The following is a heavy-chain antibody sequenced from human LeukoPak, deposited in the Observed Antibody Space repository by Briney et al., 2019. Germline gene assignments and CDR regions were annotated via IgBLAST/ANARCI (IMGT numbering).Heavy chain of an antibody. D-gene: IGHD3-10*01. CDR1: GGSFSSYY. V-gene: IGHV4-59*01. J-gene: IGHJ5*02. CDR2: IYYSGST. CDR3: ARERSMVRGVTWFDP. Sequence: PSETLSLTCTVSGGSFSSYYRSWIRQPPGKGLEWIGYIYYSGSTNYNPSLKSRVTISVDTSKNQFSLKLGSVTAADTAVYYCARERSMVRGVTWFDPWGQGTLVTVSS.